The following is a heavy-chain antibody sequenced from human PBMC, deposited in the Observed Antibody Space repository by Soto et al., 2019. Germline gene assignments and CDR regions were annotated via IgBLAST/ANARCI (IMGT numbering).Heavy chain of an antibody. CDR3: ARVGSSYAFDY. V-gene: IGHV3-64*01. Sequence: GGSMKLSCAASGLTFSSYAMHWVCQAPGKGLEYVSAISSNGGSTYYANSVKGRFTISRDNSKNTLYLQMGSLRAEDMAVYYCARVGSSYAFDYWGQGTLVTVSS. CDR2: ISSNGGST. CDR1: GLTFSSYA. D-gene: IGHD6-6*01. J-gene: IGHJ4*02.